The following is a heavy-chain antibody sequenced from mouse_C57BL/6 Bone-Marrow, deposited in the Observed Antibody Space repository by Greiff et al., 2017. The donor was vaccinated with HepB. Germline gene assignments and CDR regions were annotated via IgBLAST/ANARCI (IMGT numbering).Heavy chain of an antibody. J-gene: IGHJ2*01. Sequence: EVKLMESGPGLAKPSQTLSLTCSVTGYSITSDYWNWIRKFPGNKLEYMGYISYSGSTYYNPSLKSRISITRDTSKNQYYLQLNSVTTEDTATYYCARGIYYGSSGYYFDYWGQGTTLTVSS. CDR3: ARGIYYGSSGYYFDY. CDR2: ISYSGST. V-gene: IGHV3-8*01. CDR1: GYSITSDY. D-gene: IGHD1-1*01.